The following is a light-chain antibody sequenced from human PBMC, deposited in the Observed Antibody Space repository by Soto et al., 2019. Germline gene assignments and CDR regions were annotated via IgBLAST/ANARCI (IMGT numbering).Light chain of an antibody. Sequence: EIVMTQSPATLSVSPGERATLSCRASQSVSNNLAWYQKKPGQAPRLLIYGASTRAPGIPARFSGSGSGTEFTLTISSLQSEVFAFYYCQQYNNWWTFGQGTRVDIK. CDR1: QSVSNN. CDR3: QQYNNWWT. CDR2: GAS. J-gene: IGKJ1*01. V-gene: IGKV3-15*01.